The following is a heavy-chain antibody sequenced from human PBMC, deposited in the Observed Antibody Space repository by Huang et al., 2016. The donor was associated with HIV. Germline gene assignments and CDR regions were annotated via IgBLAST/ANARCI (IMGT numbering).Heavy chain of an antibody. Sequence: QVQLVESGGGVVQPGRSLRLPCAASGFPFSNYGVHWVRQAPGKGLEWVAAISYDGSYQYYSDSVKGRFTISRDDSQNTLYLQMSSLRAEDTAVYFCAKDREDSAYQLDYWGQGTRVTVSS. CDR1: GFPFSNYG. CDR3: AKDREDSAYQLDY. J-gene: IGHJ4*02. V-gene: IGHV3-30*18. CDR2: ISYDGSYQ. D-gene: IGHD5-12*01.